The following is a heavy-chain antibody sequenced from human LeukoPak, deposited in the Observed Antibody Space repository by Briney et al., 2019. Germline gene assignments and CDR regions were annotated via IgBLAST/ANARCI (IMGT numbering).Heavy chain of an antibody. CDR3: ATLMAHLDY. CDR2: INPNSGDT. Sequence: ASVKVSCKAFGYTFTDYHMHWVRQAPGQGLEWMGWINPNSGDTNYAQKFRGRVTMTRDTTISTAYMELSRLRSDDTAVFYCATLMAHLDYWGQGTLVTVSS. D-gene: IGHD2-8*01. V-gene: IGHV1-2*02. J-gene: IGHJ4*02. CDR1: GYTFTDYH.